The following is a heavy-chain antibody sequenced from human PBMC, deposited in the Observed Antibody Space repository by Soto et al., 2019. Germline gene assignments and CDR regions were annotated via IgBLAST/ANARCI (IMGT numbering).Heavy chain of an antibody. CDR1: GFTFRSFT. V-gene: IGHV3-21*01. J-gene: IGHJ5*02. CDR3: TRDASRDSGARGWFDP. CDR2: ISSNSAHI. Sequence: GGSLRLSCAASGFTFRSFTMNWVRQAPGKGLEWVSTISSNSAHIYYTDALRGRFTISRDNAKNSLHLQMNSLRAEDRAVYYCTRDASRDSGARGWFDPWGAGTLVTVSS. D-gene: IGHD6-25*01.